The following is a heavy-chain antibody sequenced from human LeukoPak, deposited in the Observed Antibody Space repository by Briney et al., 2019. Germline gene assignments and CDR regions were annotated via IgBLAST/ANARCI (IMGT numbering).Heavy chain of an antibody. CDR3: ARHIVRPGWQWLVRGDFDY. Sequence: PSETLSLTCTVSGGSLSPYYWGWIRQPPGKGLEWIGYIYYTGSTNYNPSLKSRITISVDTTKNQFSLKLSSVTAADTAVYYCARHIVRPGWQWLVRGDFDYWGQGTLVTVSS. V-gene: IGHV4-59*08. D-gene: IGHD6-19*01. J-gene: IGHJ4*02. CDR1: GGSLSPYY. CDR2: IYYTGST.